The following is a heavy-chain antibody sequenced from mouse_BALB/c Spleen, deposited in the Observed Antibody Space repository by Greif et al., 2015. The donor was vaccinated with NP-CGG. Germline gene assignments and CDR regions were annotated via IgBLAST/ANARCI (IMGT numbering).Heavy chain of an antibody. CDR3: ARWGGYGYAMDY. CDR1: GYTFTSYY. D-gene: IGHD2-2*01. CDR2: IYPGNVNT. J-gene: IGHJ4*01. V-gene: IGHV1S56*01. Sequence: VQLQQSGPELVKPGASVRISCKASGYTFTSYYIHWVKQRPGQGLEWIGWIYPGNVNTKYNEKFKGKATLTADKSSSTAYMQLSSLTSEDSAVYFCARWGGYGYAMDYWGQGTSVTVSS.